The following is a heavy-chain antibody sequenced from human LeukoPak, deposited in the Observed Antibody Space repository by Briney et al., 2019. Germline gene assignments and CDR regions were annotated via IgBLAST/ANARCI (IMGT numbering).Heavy chain of an antibody. Sequence: GGSLRLSCTAPGFTFSSYWVAWVRQGPGKGLGWVAKIREEGGKRYHVDSVNGRFTISRDNARNLLYLQMNSLRADDTAVYYCARDRGFGGDYDYWGQGTLVTVSS. CDR3: ARDRGFGGDYDY. CDR1: GFTFSSYW. J-gene: IGHJ4*02. D-gene: IGHD2-21*01. V-gene: IGHV3-7*05. CDR2: IREEGGKR.